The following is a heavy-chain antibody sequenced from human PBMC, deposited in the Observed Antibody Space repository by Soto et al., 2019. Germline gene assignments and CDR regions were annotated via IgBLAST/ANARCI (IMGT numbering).Heavy chain of an antibody. Sequence: ASVKVSCKASGYTFTSYGISWVRQAPGQGLEWMGWISAYNGNTNYAQKLQGRVTMTTDTSTSTAYMELSSLRAEDTAVYYCARDTWRIAAADYCFDYWGQGALVTVSS. CDR1: GYTFTSYG. D-gene: IGHD6-13*01. CDR3: ARDTWRIAAADYCFDY. CDR2: ISAYNGNT. J-gene: IGHJ4*02. V-gene: IGHV1-18*01.